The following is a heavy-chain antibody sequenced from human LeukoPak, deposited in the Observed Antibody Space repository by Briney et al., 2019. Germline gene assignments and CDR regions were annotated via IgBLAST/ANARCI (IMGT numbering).Heavy chain of an antibody. CDR3: AREIGETYYYGSGSYLGY. V-gene: IGHV1-69*13. CDR2: IIPIFGTA. D-gene: IGHD3-10*01. J-gene: IGHJ4*02. Sequence: SVKVSCKASGGTFSSYAISWVRQAPGQGLGWMGGIIPIFGTANYAQKFQGRVTITADESTSTAYMELSSLRSEDTAVYYCAREIGETYYYGSGSYLGYWGQGTLVTVSS. CDR1: GGTFSSYA.